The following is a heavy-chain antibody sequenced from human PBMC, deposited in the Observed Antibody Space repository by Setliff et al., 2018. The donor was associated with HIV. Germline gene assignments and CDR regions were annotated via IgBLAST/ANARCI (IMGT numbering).Heavy chain of an antibody. CDR1: GYSISSGSY. CDR3: ARAVYYFDF. J-gene: IGHJ4*02. CDR2: IYHSGTT. Sequence: LSLTCGVSGYSISSGSYWGCIRQSPGKKLEWIGSIYHSGTTYYNPSLKSRVTISLDMSTSQFSLRLSSVTAADTAVYYCARAVYYFDFWGQGTLVTVSS. D-gene: IGHD1-20*01. V-gene: IGHV4-38-2*01.